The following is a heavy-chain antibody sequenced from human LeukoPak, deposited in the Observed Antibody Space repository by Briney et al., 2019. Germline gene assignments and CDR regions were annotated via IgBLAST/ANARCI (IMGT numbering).Heavy chain of an antibody. CDR3: AREDLGYCSGGSCYSHTFDY. J-gene: IGHJ4*02. D-gene: IGHD2-15*01. V-gene: IGHV4-38-2*02. CDR1: GYSISSGYY. CDR2: IYHSGST. Sequence: SETLSLTCTVSGYSISSGYYWGWIRQPPGKGLEWIGSIYHSGSTYYNPSLKSRVTISVDTSKNQFSLKLSSVTAADTAVYYCAREDLGYCSGGSCYSHTFDYWGQGTLVTVSS.